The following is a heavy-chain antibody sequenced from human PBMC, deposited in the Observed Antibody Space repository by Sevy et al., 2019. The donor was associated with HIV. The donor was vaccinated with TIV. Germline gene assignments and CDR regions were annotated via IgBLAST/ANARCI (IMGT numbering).Heavy chain of an antibody. CDR1: GGTFSSDA. J-gene: IGHJ4*02. CDR2: IIPIFGPA. CDR3: AQALFGSGSYYNLAY. Sequence: ASVKVSCKASGGTFSSDAFSCVRQAPGQGLEWMGGIIPIFGPANYAQKFQGRVTITADRYTTTAYMELSSLTSEDTAIYYCAQALFGSGSYYNLAYWGQGSLVTVSS. D-gene: IGHD3-10*01. V-gene: IGHV1-69*06.